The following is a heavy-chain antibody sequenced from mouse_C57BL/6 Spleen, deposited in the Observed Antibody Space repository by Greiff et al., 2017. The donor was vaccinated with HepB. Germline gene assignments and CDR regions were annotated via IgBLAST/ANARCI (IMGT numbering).Heavy chain of an antibody. CDR3: ARGVTTVVATRNYYAMDY. CDR2: IDPSDSYT. Sequence: VQLQQSGAELVKPGASVKLSCKASGYTFTSYWMQWVKQRPGQGLEWIGEIDPSDSYTNYNQKFKGKATLTVDTSSSTAYMQLSSLTSEDSAVYYCARGVTTVVATRNYYAMDYWGQGTSVTVSS. V-gene: IGHV1-50*01. J-gene: IGHJ4*01. CDR1: GYTFTSYW. D-gene: IGHD1-1*01.